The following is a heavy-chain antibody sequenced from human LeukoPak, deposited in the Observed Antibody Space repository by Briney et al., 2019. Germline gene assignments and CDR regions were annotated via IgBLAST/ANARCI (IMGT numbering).Heavy chain of an antibody. Sequence: GGSLRLSCAASGFTFSSYGMHWVRQAPGKGLEWVAFIRYDGINKYYADSVKGRFTISRDNSKSTLYLQMNSLRAEDTAVYYCAKDKAGSSYCGGDCYSPTPFDYWGQGTLVTVSS. CDR2: IRYDGINK. J-gene: IGHJ4*02. CDR3: AKDKAGSSYCGGDCYSPTPFDY. V-gene: IGHV3-30*02. D-gene: IGHD2-21*02. CDR1: GFTFSSYG.